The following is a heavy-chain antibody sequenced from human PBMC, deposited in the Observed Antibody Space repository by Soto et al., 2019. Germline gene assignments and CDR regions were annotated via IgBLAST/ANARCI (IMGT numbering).Heavy chain of an antibody. Sequence: PSQTLSLTCAISGDSVSSNSAAWNWIRQSPSRGLEWLGRTYYRSKWYNDYAVSVKSRITINPDTSKNQFSLQLNSVTPEDTAVYYCAISLAAAGTPENWFDHWGQGTLVTVSS. CDR3: AISLAAAGTPENWFDH. D-gene: IGHD6-13*01. V-gene: IGHV6-1*01. J-gene: IGHJ5*02. CDR2: TYYRSKWYN. CDR1: GDSVSSNSAA.